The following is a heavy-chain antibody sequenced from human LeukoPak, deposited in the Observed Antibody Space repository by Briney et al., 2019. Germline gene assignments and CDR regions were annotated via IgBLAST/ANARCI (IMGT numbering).Heavy chain of an antibody. D-gene: IGHD5-18*01. CDR1: GFTFSSYS. Sequence: GGSLRLSCAASGFTFSSYSMNWVRQAPGKGLEWVSSISSSSSHIYYADSVKGRFTISRDNAKNSLYLQMNSLRAEDTAVYYCARDIPVGYSYGSGYYWGQGTLVTVSS. CDR2: ISSSSSHI. V-gene: IGHV3-21*01. J-gene: IGHJ4*02. CDR3: ARDIPVGYSYGSGYY.